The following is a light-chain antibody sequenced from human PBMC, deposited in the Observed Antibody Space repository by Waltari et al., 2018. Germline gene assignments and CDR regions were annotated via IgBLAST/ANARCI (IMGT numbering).Light chain of an antibody. V-gene: IGKV3-15*01. Sequence: EIVMTQSPATLSVSPGERATLSCRASQSVSSNLAWYQQKRGQSPRLLIYGALTRATGIPARFSGSGSGTEFTLTISSMQSEDFAVYYCQQYNNWPAWTFGQGTKVKI. CDR1: QSVSSN. J-gene: IGKJ1*01. CDR3: QQYNNWPAWT. CDR2: GAL.